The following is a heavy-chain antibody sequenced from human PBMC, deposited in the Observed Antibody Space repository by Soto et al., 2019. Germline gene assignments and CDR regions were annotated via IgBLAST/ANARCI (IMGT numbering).Heavy chain of an antibody. V-gene: IGHV6-1*01. Sequence: SQTLSLTCGISGDSVSSNSAAWNWLRQSPSRGLEWLGRTYYRSKWYNDYAVSVESRITINPDTSKNHFSLQLNFVTPEDTAVYFCANGEHNRGRIFANWGQGTLVTVS. D-gene: IGHD3-10*01. CDR2: TYYRSKWYN. CDR1: GDSVSSNSAA. J-gene: IGHJ4*02. CDR3: ANGEHNRGRIFAN.